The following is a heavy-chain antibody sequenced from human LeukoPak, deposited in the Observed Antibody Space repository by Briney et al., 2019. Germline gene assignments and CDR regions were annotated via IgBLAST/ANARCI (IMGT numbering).Heavy chain of an antibody. CDR3: GKDYREEFGFDY. D-gene: IGHD1-26*01. CDR1: GFTFSSYA. Sequence: PGGSLRLSCAASGFTFSSYAVSWVRQAPGKGLEWVSAISGSGGSTYYADSVKGRFTISRDNSKNTLYLQMNSLRAEDTAVYYCGKDYREEFGFDYWGQGTLVTVSS. J-gene: IGHJ4*02. CDR2: ISGSGGST. V-gene: IGHV3-23*01.